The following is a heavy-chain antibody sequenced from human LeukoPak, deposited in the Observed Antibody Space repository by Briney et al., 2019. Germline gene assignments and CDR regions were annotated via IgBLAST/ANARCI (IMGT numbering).Heavy chain of an antibody. V-gene: IGHV3-48*03. CDR3: AELGITMIGGV. CDR1: GFTFSSYE. CDR2: ISSSGSTI. Sequence: GGSLRLSCAASGFTFSSYEMNWVRQAPGKGLEWVSYISSSGSTIYYADSVKGRFTISRGNAKNSPYLQMTSLRAEDTAVYYCAELGITMIGGVWGKGTTVTISS. J-gene: IGHJ6*04. D-gene: IGHD3-10*02.